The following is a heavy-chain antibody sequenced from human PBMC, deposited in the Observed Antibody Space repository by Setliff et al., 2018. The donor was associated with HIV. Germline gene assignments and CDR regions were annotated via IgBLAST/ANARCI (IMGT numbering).Heavy chain of an antibody. J-gene: IGHJ5*02. CDR1: GFTFSSYE. V-gene: IGHV3-73*01. CDR3: TASPDGDCYTTNCANWFDP. Sequence: PGGSLRLSCAASGFTFSSYEMNWVRQAPGKGLEWVGRIKTKSASYATAYGASVKGRFTISRDDSQNTAYLQMSSLKTEDTAVYFCTASPDGDCYTTNCANWFDPWGQGTLVTVSS. D-gene: IGHD2-21*02. CDR2: IKTKSASYAT.